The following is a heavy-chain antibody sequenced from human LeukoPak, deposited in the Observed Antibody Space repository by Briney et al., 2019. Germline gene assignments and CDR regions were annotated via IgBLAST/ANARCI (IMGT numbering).Heavy chain of an antibody. D-gene: IGHD2-2*01. V-gene: IGHV4-31*03. J-gene: IGHJ5*02. CDR2: IYYSGST. CDR1: GGSISSGGYY. Sequence: PSQTLSLTCTVSGGSISSGGYYWSWIRQHPGKGLEWIGYIYYSGSTYYNPSLKSRVTISVDTSKNQFSPKLSSVTAADTAVYYCARGGYCSSTSCPNWFDPWGQGTLVTVSS. CDR3: ARGGYCSSTSCPNWFDP.